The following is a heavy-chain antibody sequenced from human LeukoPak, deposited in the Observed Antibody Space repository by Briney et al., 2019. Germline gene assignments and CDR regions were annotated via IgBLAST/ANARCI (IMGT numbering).Heavy chain of an antibody. Sequence: GGSLRLSCAASGINFSGYAMHWVRKAPGKGLEWVAIVSYDGSNKNYADSVKGRLTISRDNSNNILFLQLNSLRTDDTAVYFCATAYSSGWADYWGQGTLVTVSS. CDR2: VSYDGSNK. D-gene: IGHD6-19*01. J-gene: IGHJ4*02. V-gene: IGHV3-30*04. CDR1: GINFSGYA. CDR3: ATAYSSGWADY.